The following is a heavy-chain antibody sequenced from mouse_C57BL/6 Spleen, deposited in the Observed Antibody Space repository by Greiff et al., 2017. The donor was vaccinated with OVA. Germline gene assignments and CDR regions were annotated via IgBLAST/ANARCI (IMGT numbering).Heavy chain of an antibody. Sequence: VQLQQPGAELVKPGASVKLSCKASGYTFTSYWMQWVKQRPGQGLEWIGEIDPSDSYTNYNQKFKGKATLTVDTSSSTAYMQLSSLTSEDSAVYYCAPYDYEGFAYWGQGTLVTVSA. CDR1: GYTFTSYW. J-gene: IGHJ3*01. CDR2: IDPSDSYT. D-gene: IGHD2-4*01. CDR3: APYDYEGFAY. V-gene: IGHV1-50*01.